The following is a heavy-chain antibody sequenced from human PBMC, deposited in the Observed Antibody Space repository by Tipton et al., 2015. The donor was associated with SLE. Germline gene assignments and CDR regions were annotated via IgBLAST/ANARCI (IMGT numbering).Heavy chain of an antibody. Sequence: TLSLTCTVSGASISSGSYFWGWIRQSAGEGLEWLGRIYSSGSPSYNPSLKSRVTMSVDPSKKQFSLKLTSVTAADTAVYYCARLRVDCFYHMDVWGKGTTVTVSS. CDR2: IYSSGSP. J-gene: IGHJ6*03. CDR3: ARLRVDCFYHMDV. V-gene: IGHV4-61*02. CDR1: GASISSGSYF.